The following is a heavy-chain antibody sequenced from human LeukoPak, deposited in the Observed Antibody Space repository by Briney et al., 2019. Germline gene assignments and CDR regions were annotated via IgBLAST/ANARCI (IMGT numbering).Heavy chain of an antibody. Sequence: SETLSLTCTVSGGSISSYYWSWIRQPPGKGLEWIGYIYYSGSTNYNPSLKSRVTISVDTSKNQFSLKLSSVTAADTAVYYCARHGDYSDSSGYLDYWGQGTLVTVSS. CDR1: GGSISSYY. D-gene: IGHD3-22*01. V-gene: IGHV4-59*08. J-gene: IGHJ4*02. CDR2: IYYSGST. CDR3: ARHGDYSDSSGYLDY.